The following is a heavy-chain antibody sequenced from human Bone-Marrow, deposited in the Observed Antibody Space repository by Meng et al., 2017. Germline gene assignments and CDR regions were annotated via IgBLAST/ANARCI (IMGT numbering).Heavy chain of an antibody. CDR1: GGSISSYY. Sequence: SETLSLTCTVSGGSISSYYWSWIRQPPGKGLEWIGYIYYSGSTNYNPSLKSRVTISVDTSKNQFSLKLSPVTAADTAVYYCARIHGGNSGDYWGQGTLVTVSS. V-gene: IGHV4-59*01. CDR3: ARIHGGNSGDY. CDR2: IYYSGST. D-gene: IGHD4-23*01. J-gene: IGHJ4*02.